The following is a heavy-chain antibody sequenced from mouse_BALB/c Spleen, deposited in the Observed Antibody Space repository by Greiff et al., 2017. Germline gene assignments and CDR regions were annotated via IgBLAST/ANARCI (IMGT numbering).Heavy chain of an antibody. J-gene: IGHJ2*01. CDR2: ISSGGGST. Sequence: EVHLVESGGGLVKPGGSLKLSCAASGFAFSSYDMSWVRQTPEKRLEWVAYISSGGGSTYYPDTVKGRFTISRDNAKNTLYLQMSSLKSEDTAMYYCARQGREHFDYWGQGTTLTVSS. CDR1: GFAFSSYD. V-gene: IGHV5-12-1*01. CDR3: ARQGREHFDY.